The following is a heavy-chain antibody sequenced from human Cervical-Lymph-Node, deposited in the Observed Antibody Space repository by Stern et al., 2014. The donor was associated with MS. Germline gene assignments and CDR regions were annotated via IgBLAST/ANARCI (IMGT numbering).Heavy chain of an antibody. Sequence: QVQLQESGAEVKKPGASVKVSCQASGYRFVEYPIHWIRQAAGPGLEWMGWFNPQTGETRFEQRFQGRVPLNKEAALAPANPATRSLTSDDTAVYYCSRGRCTVLYMFWGQGT. J-gene: IGHJ4*02. D-gene: IGHD3-10*02. CDR2: FNPQTGET. CDR3: SRGRCTVLYMF. CDR1: GYRFVEYP. V-gene: IGHV1-2*02.